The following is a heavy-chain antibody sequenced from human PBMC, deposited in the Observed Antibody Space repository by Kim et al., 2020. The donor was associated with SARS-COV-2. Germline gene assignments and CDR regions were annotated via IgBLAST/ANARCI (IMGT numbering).Heavy chain of an antibody. D-gene: IGHD3-10*01. CDR3: ARERRGSLTGFDP. Sequence: YAQKLQGRVTMTRDTSISTAYMELSRLRSDDTAVYYCARERRGSLTGFDPWGQGTLVTVSS. V-gene: IGHV1-2*02. J-gene: IGHJ5*02.